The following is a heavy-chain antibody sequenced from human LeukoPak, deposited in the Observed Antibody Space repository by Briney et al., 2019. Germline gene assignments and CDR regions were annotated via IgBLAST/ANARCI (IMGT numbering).Heavy chain of an antibody. D-gene: IGHD1-26*01. V-gene: IGHV3-7*01. Sequence: GGSLRLSCAAPGFTFSSYWMSWVRQAPGKGLEWVANIKQDGSEKYYVDSVKGRFTISRDNAKNSLYLQMNSLRAEDTAVYYCAREDGLVGATSAFDYWGQGILVTVSS. CDR3: AREDGLVGATSAFDY. CDR2: IKQDGSEK. J-gene: IGHJ4*02. CDR1: GFTFSSYW.